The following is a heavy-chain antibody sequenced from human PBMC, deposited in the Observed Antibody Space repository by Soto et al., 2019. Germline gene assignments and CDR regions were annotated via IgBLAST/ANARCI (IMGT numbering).Heavy chain of an antibody. CDR2: ISAYNGNT. CDR1: GYTFTSYG. D-gene: IGHD2-2*02. V-gene: IGHV1-18*01. CDR3: ASSDLVPASIRYFQH. J-gene: IGHJ1*01. Sequence: ASVKVSCKASGYTFTSYGISWVRQAPGQGLEWMGWISAYNGNTNYAQKLQGRVTMTTDTSTSTAYIELRSLRSDDTAVYYCASSDLVPASIRYFQHWGQGTLVTVSS.